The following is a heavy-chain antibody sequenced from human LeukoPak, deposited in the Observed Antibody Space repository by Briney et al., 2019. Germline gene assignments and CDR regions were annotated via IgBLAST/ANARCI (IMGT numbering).Heavy chain of an antibody. CDR1: GFTSSDHY. J-gene: IGHJ4*02. D-gene: IGHD3-3*01. CDR2: SRNKDNNYRT. CDR3: TRSGGYYATGDY. V-gene: IGHV3-72*01. Sequence: GGSLRLSCAASGFTSSDHYMEWVRQAPGKGLEWVGRSRNKDNNYRTEYAASVKGRFTISRDDSKNSLFLQMTSLETEDTAVYYCTRSGGYYATGDYWGQGTLVTVSS.